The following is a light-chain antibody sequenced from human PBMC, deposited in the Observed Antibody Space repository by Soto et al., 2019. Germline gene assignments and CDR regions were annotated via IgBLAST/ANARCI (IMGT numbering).Light chain of an antibody. Sequence: EIVMTQSPATLSVSPGERATLSCRASQSVNINLAWYQQSPGQAPRLLIYGASTRATGVPARFSGSRSGTEFTLTISSLQSEDFAVYYCQQYNNWPRTFGQGTKVEI. CDR1: QSVNIN. V-gene: IGKV3-15*01. J-gene: IGKJ1*01. CDR3: QQYNNWPRT. CDR2: GAS.